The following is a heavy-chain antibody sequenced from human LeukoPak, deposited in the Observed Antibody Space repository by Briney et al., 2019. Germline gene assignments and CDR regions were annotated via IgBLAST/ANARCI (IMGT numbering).Heavy chain of an antibody. J-gene: IGHJ4*02. V-gene: IGHV1-2*06. D-gene: IGHD2-15*01. Sequence: ASVKVSCKASGYTFTGYYMHWVRQAPGQGLEWMGRINPNSGGTNYAQKFQGRVTMTRDTSISTAYMELSSLRSEDTAVYYCAREYCSGGSCFESRLDYWGQGTLVTVSS. CDR2: INPNSGGT. CDR1: GYTFTGYY. CDR3: AREYCSGGSCFESRLDY.